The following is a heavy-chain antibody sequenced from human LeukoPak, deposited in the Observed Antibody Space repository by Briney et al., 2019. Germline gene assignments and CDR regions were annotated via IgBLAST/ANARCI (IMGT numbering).Heavy chain of an antibody. V-gene: IGHV1-46*01. J-gene: IGHJ4*02. CDR1: GYTFTSYY. CDR2: VNPSGGST. Sequence: GASVKVSCKASGYTFTSYYMHWVRQAPGQGLEWMGIVNPSGGSTSYAQKFQGRVTTTRDTSTSTVYMELSSLRSEDTAVYYCARDQGLIVVVAATLADWGQGTLVTVSS. CDR3: ARDQGLIVVVAATLAD. D-gene: IGHD2-15*01.